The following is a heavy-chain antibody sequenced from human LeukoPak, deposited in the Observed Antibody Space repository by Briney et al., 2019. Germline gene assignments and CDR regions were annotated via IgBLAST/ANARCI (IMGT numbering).Heavy chain of an antibody. D-gene: IGHD1-1*01. V-gene: IGHV3-53*01. CDR3: AKGQELDDGVFDS. CDR2: MYSDGST. CDR1: GFTVSSNF. J-gene: IGHJ4*02. Sequence: GGSLRLSCAASGFTVSSNFMSWVRQAPEKGLEWVSVMYSDGSTYYADSVKGRFTISRDNSKNTVYLQMNSLRVEDTAIYYCAKGQELDDGVFDSWGQGTLVTVSS.